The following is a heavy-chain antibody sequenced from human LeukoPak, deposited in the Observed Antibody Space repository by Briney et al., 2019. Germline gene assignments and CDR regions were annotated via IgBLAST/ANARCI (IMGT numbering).Heavy chain of an antibody. CDR2: ISSSSSTI. D-gene: IGHD1-26*01. J-gene: IGHJ6*03. CDR3: ARDWDGIVGATNHNYYYYMDV. CDR1: GFTFSSYS. V-gene: IGHV3-48*01. Sequence: GGSLRLSCAASGFTFSSYSMNWVRQAPGKGLEWVSYISSSSSTIYYADSVKGRFTISRDNAKNSLYLQMNSLRAEDTAVYYCARDWDGIVGATNHNYYYYMDVWGKGTTVTVSS.